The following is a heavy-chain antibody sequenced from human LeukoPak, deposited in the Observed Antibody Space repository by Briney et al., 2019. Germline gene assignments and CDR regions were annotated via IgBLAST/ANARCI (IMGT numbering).Heavy chain of an antibody. CDR2: IIPIFGTA. CDR1: GGTFSSYA. V-gene: IGHV1-69*05. D-gene: IGHD1-26*01. J-gene: IGHJ3*02. Sequence: SVKVSCKASGGTFSSYAIGWVRQAPGQGLEWMGGIIPIFGTANYAQKFQGRVTITTDESTSTAYMELSSLRSEDTAVYYCAAGVGATRFDIWGQGTMVTVSS. CDR3: AAGVGATRFDI.